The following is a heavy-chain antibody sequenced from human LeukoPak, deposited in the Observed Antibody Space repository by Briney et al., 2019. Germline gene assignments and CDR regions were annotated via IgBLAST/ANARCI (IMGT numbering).Heavy chain of an antibody. J-gene: IGHJ4*02. CDR3: AREGTVTTSELGY. CDR1: GFTFSSYA. CDR2: ISYDGSNK. D-gene: IGHD4-17*01. Sequence: GGSLRLSCAASGFTFSSYAMHWVRQAPGKGLEWVAVISYDGSNKYYADSVKGRFTISGDNSKNTLYLQMNSLRAEDTAVYYCAREGTVTTSELGYWGQGTLVTVSS. V-gene: IGHV3-30-3*01.